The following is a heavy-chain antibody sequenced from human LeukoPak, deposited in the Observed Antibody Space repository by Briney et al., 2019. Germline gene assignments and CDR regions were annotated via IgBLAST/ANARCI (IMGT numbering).Heavy chain of an antibody. D-gene: IGHD3-22*01. J-gene: IGHJ5*02. Sequence: SETLSLNCNVSGVSTSSDHWTWIRQTPGKGLQWIGHKYYGGDSNYNPSLRSRATISVVTSKNQASLKLRAVTTADTAVYYCARRTYDYERCGYYYGRGWFDPGGQGTLVTVSS. CDR1: GVSTSSDH. V-gene: IGHV4-59*08. CDR2: KYYGGDS. CDR3: ARRTYDYERCGYYYGRGWFDP.